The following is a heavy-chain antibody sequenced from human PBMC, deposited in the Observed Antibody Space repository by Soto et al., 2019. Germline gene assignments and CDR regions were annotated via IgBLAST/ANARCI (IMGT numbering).Heavy chain of an antibody. CDR2: INVYNGNT. V-gene: IGHV1-18*01. D-gene: IGHD1-26*01. CDR1: GFTFTNYG. J-gene: IGHJ4*02. Sequence: ASVKVSCKASGFTFTNYGISWVRQAPGQGLEWMGWINVYNGNTKYAQKVQGRVTVTTDTSTSTAYMELRSLRSEDTAVYYCARGIVGATTYDYWGQGTLVTVSS. CDR3: ARGIVGATTYDY.